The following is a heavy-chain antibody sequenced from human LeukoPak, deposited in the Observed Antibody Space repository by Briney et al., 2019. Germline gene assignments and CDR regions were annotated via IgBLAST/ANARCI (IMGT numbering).Heavy chain of an antibody. D-gene: IGHD2-15*01. Sequence: GGSLRLSCAASGFNFRDFFMTWLRHTPGKGLEWLGYISNDGVTTKYAESMEGRLSISRYNAKNSLFLQMDSLRADDTAVYYSERNHRSLLYYWGQGNLVIVSS. V-gene: IGHV3-11*01. CDR2: ISNDGVTT. CDR3: ERNHRSLLYY. J-gene: IGHJ4*02. CDR1: GFNFRDFF.